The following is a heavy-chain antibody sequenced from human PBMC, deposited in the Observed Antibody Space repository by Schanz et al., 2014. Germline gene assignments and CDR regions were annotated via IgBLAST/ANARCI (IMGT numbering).Heavy chain of an antibody. CDR3: VKDPDKYNWNDVEGMDV. Sequence: EVQLLESGGALEQPGGSLRLSCAASGITFSDYAMSWVRQAPGKGLEWVSTIASGGSHTFYADSVTGRFTISGDNSKNTLYLQMKSLRVEDTAVYYCVKDPDKYNWNDVEGMDVWGPGTTVTVSS. CDR1: GITFSDYA. V-gene: IGHV3-23*01. J-gene: IGHJ6*01. CDR2: IASGGSHT. D-gene: IGHD1-1*01.